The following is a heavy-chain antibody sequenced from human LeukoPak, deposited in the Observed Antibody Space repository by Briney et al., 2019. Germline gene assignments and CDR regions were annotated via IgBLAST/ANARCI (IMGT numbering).Heavy chain of an antibody. CDR2: ISSEGSST. CDR1: GFTFSSYW. J-gene: IGHJ4*02. V-gene: IGHV3-74*01. D-gene: IGHD2-15*01. Sequence: GGSLRLACAASGFTFSSYWMHWVRQAPGKGLVWVSRISSEGSSTSYADSVRGRFTISRDDAKNTLYLQMNSLRAEDTAVYYCATAAVAAPRYWGQGTLVTVSS. CDR3: ATAAVAAPRY.